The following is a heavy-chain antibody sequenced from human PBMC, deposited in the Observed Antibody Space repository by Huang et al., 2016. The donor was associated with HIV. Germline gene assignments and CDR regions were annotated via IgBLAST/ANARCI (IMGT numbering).Heavy chain of an antibody. CDR2: INHSGRT. J-gene: IGHJ4*02. CDR1: GGSFSGHA. CDR3: ARATPYYLTWPTTDRSYYDY. D-gene: IGHD3-10*01. Sequence: QVQLQQWGAGLVKPSETLSLTCAVYGGSFSGHAWSWVRQPPGKGLEWIGKINHSGRTNYNPSRKGRVTIPKNTSKNHFSLNRRSVNAAHTAGYYCARATPYYLTWPTTDRSYYDYWGQGTLVTISS. V-gene: IGHV4-34*01.